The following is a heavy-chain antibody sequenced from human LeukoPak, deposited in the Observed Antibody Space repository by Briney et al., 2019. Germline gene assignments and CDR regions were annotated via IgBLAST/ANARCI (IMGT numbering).Heavy chain of an antibody. D-gene: IGHD3/OR15-3a*01. CDR3: ARHLYDRTGRPFDY. J-gene: IGHJ4*02. CDR2: MQYGGST. V-gene: IGHV4-39*01. Sequence: SETLSLTCTVSGGSISSGSYYWDWIRQPPGKGLEWIGCMQYGGSTDYNPSLKIRATISADTSKNQFSLRLYSVTAADTAVYSCARHLYDRTGRPFDYWGQGTLLTVSS. CDR1: GGSISSGSYY.